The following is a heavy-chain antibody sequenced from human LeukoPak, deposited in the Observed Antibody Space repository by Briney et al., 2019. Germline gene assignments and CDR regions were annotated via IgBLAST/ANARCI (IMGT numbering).Heavy chain of an antibody. CDR2: ISSSGSAI. D-gene: IGHD3-10*01. CDR3: ARVYYGSGTSPGGAFDI. J-gene: IGHJ3*02. V-gene: IGHV3-11*04. CDR1: GFTFSDYY. Sequence: GGSLRLSCAASGFTFSDYYMSWIRQAPGRGLEWVSYISSSGSAIYYADSVKGRFTISRDNAKNSLYLQMNSLRAEDTAVYYCARVYYGSGTSPGGAFDIWGQGTMVTVSS.